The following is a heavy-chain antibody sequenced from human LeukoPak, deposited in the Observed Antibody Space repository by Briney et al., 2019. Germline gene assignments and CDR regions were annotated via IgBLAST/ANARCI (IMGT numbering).Heavy chain of an antibody. CDR1: GFTFSSYW. Sequence: GGSLRLSCAASGFTFSSYWMSWVRQAPGKGLEWVANIKQDGSEKYYVDSAKGRFTISRDNAKNSLYLQMNSLRAEDTAVYYCARERCSSTSCSTVNFDYWGQGTLVTVSS. V-gene: IGHV3-7*01. J-gene: IGHJ4*02. D-gene: IGHD2-2*02. CDR3: ARERCSSTSCSTVNFDY. CDR2: IKQDGSEK.